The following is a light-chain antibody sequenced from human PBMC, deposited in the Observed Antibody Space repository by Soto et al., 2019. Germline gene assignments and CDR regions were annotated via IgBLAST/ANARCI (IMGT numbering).Light chain of an antibody. V-gene: IGKV1-8*01. CDR2: AAS. CDR1: QSISSW. J-gene: IGKJ1*01. CDR3: QQYYSYPRT. Sequence: GGRVTITCRASQSISSWLAWYQQKPGKAPKLLIYAASTLQSGVPSRFSGSGSGTDFTLTISCLQSEDFATYYCQQYYSYPRTFGQGTKVDIK.